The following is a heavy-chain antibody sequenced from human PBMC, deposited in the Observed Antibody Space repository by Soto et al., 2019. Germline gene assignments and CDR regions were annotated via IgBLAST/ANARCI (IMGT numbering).Heavy chain of an antibody. V-gene: IGHV3-21*01. Sequence: PGGSLRLSCTASAFTFSSYTMNWVRQAPGKGLEWVSSISSSSSYIYYADSVKGRFTISRDNAKNSLFLQMNSLRAEDTAVYYCARAPTGGGSTANLLAYFFDCWGHGTLVTVSS. CDR1: AFTFSSYT. D-gene: IGHD2-15*01. CDR3: ARAPTGGGSTANLLAYFFDC. CDR2: ISSSSSYI. J-gene: IGHJ4*01.